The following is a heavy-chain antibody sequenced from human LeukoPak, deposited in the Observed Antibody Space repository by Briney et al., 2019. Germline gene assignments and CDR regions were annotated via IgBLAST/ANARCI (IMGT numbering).Heavy chain of an antibody. CDR1: RGSISSSDYY. V-gene: IGHV4-39*01. D-gene: IGHD4-23*01. CDR3: ARSVGTHRFDY. J-gene: IGHJ4*02. CDR2: IYYNGNT. Sequence: PSETLSLTCTVSRGSISSSDYYWGWIRQPPGERLEWIGTIYYNGNTYYNPSLQSRVIISADTSKNQFSLKVTSVTAPDAAVYYCARSVGTHRFDYWGQGILVTVSS.